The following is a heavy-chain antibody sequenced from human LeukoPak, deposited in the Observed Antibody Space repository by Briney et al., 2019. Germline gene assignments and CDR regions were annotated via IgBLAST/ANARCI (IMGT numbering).Heavy chain of an antibody. J-gene: IGHJ5*02. Sequence: ASVKVSCKASGYTFTGYYMHWVRQAPRQGLEWMVCINPNSDGTNYAQQFQGRVAMTRATSISTAYMELSRLRSDDTAVYYCARVGRIAVAGTHWFDPWGQGTLVTVSS. D-gene: IGHD6-19*01. CDR2: INPNSDGT. CDR1: GYTFTGYY. CDR3: ARVGRIAVAGTHWFDP. V-gene: IGHV1-2*02.